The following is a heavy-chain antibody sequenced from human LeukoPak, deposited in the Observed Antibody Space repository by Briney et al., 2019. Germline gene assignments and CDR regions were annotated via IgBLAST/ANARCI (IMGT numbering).Heavy chain of an antibody. D-gene: IGHD6-19*01. CDR1: GFTFSSYW. V-gene: IGHV3-74*01. CDR3: TRLGGSSGVDY. Sequence: GGSLRLSCAASGFTFSSYWMHWVRQVPGKGLVWVSRNDTDRTGTSYADSVKGRFTVSRDNAKNTLYLQMISLRAEDTAVYYCTRLGGSSGVDYWGQGTLVTVSS. CDR2: NDTDRTGT. J-gene: IGHJ4*02.